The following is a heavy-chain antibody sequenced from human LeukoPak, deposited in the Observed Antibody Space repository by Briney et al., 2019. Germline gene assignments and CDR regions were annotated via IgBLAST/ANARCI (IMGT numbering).Heavy chain of an antibody. CDR2: ISSSGSTI. CDR1: GFTFRDFE. D-gene: IGHD5-12*01. V-gene: IGHV3-48*03. Sequence: PGGSLRLSCEASGFTFRDFEMIWVRQAPGKGLEWVSYISSSGSTIYYGDSVKGRFTISRDNAKNSLYLQMNSLRAEDTAVYYCARDSKGYSGYDLGGGFDYWGQGTLVTVSS. CDR3: ARDSKGYSGYDLGGGFDY. J-gene: IGHJ4*02.